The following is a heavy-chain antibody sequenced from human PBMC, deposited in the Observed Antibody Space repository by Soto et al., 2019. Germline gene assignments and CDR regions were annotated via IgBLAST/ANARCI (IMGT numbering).Heavy chain of an antibody. V-gene: IGHV3-21*01. J-gene: IGHJ6*02. CDR1: VFTFSSYS. D-gene: IGHD6-13*01. CDR2: ISSSSSYI. Sequence: GWSLRLSCAASVFTFSSYSMNWVRQAPGKGLEWVASISSSSSYIYYADSVKGRFTISRDKAKNSLFLQMSSLRAGDSALYYCARHQGPAAGNYGMDAWGQGTTVTVSS. CDR3: ARHQGPAAGNYGMDA.